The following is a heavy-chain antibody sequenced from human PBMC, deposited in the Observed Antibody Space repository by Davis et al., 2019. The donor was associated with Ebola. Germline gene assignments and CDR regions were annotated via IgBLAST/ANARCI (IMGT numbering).Heavy chain of an antibody. Sequence: GESLKISCKGSGYSFTSYWISWVRQMPGKGLEWMGRIDPSDSYTNYSPSFQGHVTIPADKSISTAYLQWSSLKASDTAMYYCARQEALYGSIDNWGQGTLVTVSS. V-gene: IGHV5-10-1*01. CDR2: IDPSDSYT. J-gene: IGHJ4*02. CDR1: GYSFTSYW. CDR3: ARQEALYGSIDN. D-gene: IGHD6-13*01.